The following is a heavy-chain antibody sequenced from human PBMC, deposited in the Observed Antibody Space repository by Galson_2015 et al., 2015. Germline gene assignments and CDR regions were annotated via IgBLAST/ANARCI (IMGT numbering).Heavy chain of an antibody. V-gene: IGHV1-69*13. CDR3: ARAPGVVTVVHAATHNYYYYGMDV. CDR1: GGTFSSYA. D-gene: IGHD3-3*01. J-gene: IGHJ6*02. Sequence: SVKVSCKASGGTFSSYAISWVRQAPGQGLERMGGIIPIFGTANYAQKFQGRVTITADESTSTAYMELSSLRSEDTAVYYCARAPGVVTVVHAATHNYYYYGMDVWGQGTTVTVSS. CDR2: IIPIFGTA.